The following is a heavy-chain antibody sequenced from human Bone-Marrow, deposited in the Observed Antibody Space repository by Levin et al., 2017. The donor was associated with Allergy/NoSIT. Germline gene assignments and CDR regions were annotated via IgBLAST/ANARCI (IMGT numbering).Heavy chain of an antibody. CDR2: INSNSAYI. D-gene: IGHD5-18*01. V-gene: IGHV3-21*04. CDR1: GVTRNNYT. CDR3: ASRLTASGGLDV. Sequence: GGSLRLSCAVSGVTRNNYTLTWVRQPPGKGLEWVSSINSNSAYIHYGDSVKGRFTISRDNSKKLLFLQMNSLRDEDTATYYCASRLTASGGLDVWGHGTTITVSS. J-gene: IGHJ6*02.